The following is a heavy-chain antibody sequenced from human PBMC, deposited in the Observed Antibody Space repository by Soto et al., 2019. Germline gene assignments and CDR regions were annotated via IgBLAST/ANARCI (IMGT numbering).Heavy chain of an antibody. Sequence: GGSLTLSCAASGFTFSNYGMNWVRQAPGKGPEWVSGISSNGDTANYADSVNGRFTISRDNSKNALYMQMNGLRPEDTAVYYCAKDLSRWPHYAFDSWGQGTLVTVSS. CDR2: ISSNGDTA. V-gene: IGHV3-23*01. J-gene: IGHJ5*01. CDR1: GFTFSNYG. CDR3: AKDLSRWPHYAFDS. D-gene: IGHD4-17*01.